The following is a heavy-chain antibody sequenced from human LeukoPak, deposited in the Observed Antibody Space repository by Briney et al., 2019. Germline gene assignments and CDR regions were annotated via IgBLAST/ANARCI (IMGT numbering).Heavy chain of an antibody. V-gene: IGHV4-39*01. D-gene: IGHD2-15*01. CDR3: ARVVSSPATCDY. Sequence: SETLSPTCTVSGGSISSGSHSWGWIRQPPGKGLEWIGSIYYSGSTNCNPSLKSRVTISVDTSKNQFSLKLSSVTAADTAVYYCARVVSSPATCDYWGQGTLVTVSS. CDR1: GGSISSGSHS. J-gene: IGHJ4*02. CDR2: IYYSGST.